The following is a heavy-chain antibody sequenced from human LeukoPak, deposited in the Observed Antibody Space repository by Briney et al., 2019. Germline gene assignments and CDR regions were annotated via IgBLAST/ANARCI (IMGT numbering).Heavy chain of an antibody. J-gene: IGHJ4*02. V-gene: IGHV4-39*01. Sequence: SETLSLTCTVSGGSISSSSYYWGWIRQPPGKGLEWIGSIYYSGSTYYNPSLKSRVTISVDTSKNQFSLKLSSVTAADTAVYYCARCVVAGTFDYWGQGTLVTVSS. D-gene: IGHD6-19*01. CDR2: IYYSGST. CDR3: ARCVVAGTFDY. CDR1: GGSISSSSYY.